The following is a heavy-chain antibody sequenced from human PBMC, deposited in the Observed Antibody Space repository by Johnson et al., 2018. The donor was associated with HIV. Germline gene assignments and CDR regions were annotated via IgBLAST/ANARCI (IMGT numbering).Heavy chain of an antibody. CDR2: IRYDGSNK. Sequence: QVQLVESGGGVVQPGGSLRLSCAASGFTFSSYGMHWVRQAPGKGPEWVAFIRYDGSNKYYADSVKGRFTISRDNSKNSLYLQMSSLRAEDTAVYYCARDNLYYNFWSRGAFDIWGQGTMVTVSS. V-gene: IGHV3-30*02. CDR1: GFTFSSYG. CDR3: ARDNLYYNFWSRGAFDI. J-gene: IGHJ3*02. D-gene: IGHD3-3*01.